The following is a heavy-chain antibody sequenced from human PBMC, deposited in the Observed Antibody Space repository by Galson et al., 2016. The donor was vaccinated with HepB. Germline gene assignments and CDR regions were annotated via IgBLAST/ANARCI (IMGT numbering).Heavy chain of an antibody. Sequence: SLRLSCAVSGFTFEDYTMHWVRQAPGKGLEWVSLISWDGGSTYYADTVKGRFTISRDNSKNSLFLQMNSLRTEDTALYYCAKDSDGTPMDVWGQGTTVIVSS. J-gene: IGHJ6*01. D-gene: IGHD1-7*01. CDR3: AKDSDGTPMDV. V-gene: IGHV3-43*01. CDR1: GFTFEDYT. CDR2: ISWDGGST.